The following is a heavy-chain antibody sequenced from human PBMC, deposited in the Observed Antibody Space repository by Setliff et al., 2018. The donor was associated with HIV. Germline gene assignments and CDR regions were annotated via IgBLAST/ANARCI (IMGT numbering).Heavy chain of an antibody. J-gene: IGHJ4*02. Sequence: ETLSLTCPVSGGSVSTSTYYWGWIRQPPGKGLEYIGTLSYRGTTHYNPSLKSRIALSIDSSKNQFSLNLHFVTATDSALYYCATTRPISTGYPGFFDSWGQGIVVTVSS. CDR3: ATTRPISTGYPGFFDS. D-gene: IGHD3-9*01. V-gene: IGHV4-39*01. CDR2: LSYRGTT. CDR1: GGSVSTSTYY.